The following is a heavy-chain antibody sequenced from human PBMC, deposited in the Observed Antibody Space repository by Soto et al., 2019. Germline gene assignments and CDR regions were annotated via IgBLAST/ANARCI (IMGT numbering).Heavy chain of an antibody. J-gene: IGHJ4*02. CDR1: GGSFSGYH. D-gene: IGHD3-9*01. V-gene: IGHV4-34*01. CDR3: ARVYYDMLSGYYIDY. Sequence: QVQLQQWGAGLLKPSETLSLTCAVYGGSFSGYHWSWIRQPPGKGLEWIGEINHRGSTNYNTSLKSRVRMSVDTSRNQFSLHLISVTAADTAMYYCARVYYDMLSGYYIDYWGQGTLVTVSS. CDR2: INHRGST.